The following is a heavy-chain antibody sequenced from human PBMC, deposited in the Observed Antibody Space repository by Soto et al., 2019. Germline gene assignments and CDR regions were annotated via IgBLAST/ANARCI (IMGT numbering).Heavy chain of an antibody. D-gene: IGHD3-10*01. CDR3: AMLWFGALPTAT. CDR2: INSDGSNA. CDR1: GFTFSNYW. J-gene: IGHJ4*02. V-gene: IGHV3-74*01. Sequence: EVQLEESGGDLVQPGGSLRLSCAASGFTFSNYWMHWVRQAPGKGPVWISFINSDGSNANYADSVKGRFTISRDNAKNTMYLQMNSLRVEDTAVYYCAMLWFGALPTATWGQGTLVTVSS.